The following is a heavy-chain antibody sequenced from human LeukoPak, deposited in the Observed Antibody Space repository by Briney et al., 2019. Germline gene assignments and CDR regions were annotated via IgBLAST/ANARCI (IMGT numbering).Heavy chain of an antibody. V-gene: IGHV3-30-3*01. D-gene: IGHD3-3*01. J-gene: IGHJ4*02. CDR2: ISYDGSNK. CDR3: AKDEGIFGVVIHTLFDY. CDR1: GFTFSSYA. Sequence: PGGSLRLSCAASGFTFSSYAMHWVRQAPGKGLEWVAVISYDGSNKYYADSVKGRFTISRDNSKNTLYLQMNSLRAEDTAVYYCAKDEGIFGVVIHTLFDYWGQGTLVTVSS.